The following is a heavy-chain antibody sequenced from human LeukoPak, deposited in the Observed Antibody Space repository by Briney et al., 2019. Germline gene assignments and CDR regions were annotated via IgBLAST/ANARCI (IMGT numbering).Heavy chain of an antibody. V-gene: IGHV3-11*06. CDR2: ISSSDTYT. J-gene: IGHJ4*02. Sequence: GGSLRLSRAASGFTFSDYYMSWISQAPGKGLEWVSYISSSDTYTNYADSVKGRFTISRDNAKNSLYLQMNSLRAEDTAVYYCARGPYSSGSSADYWGQGTLVTVSS. CDR3: ARGPYSSGSSADY. CDR1: GFTFSDYY. D-gene: IGHD6-19*01.